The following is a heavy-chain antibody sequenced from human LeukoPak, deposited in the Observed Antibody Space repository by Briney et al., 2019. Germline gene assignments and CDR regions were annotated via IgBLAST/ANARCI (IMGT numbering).Heavy chain of an antibody. CDR3: ALLVGATLDFDN. J-gene: IGHJ4*02. CDR1: GFTLSNFA. CDR2: ITGCGALT. V-gene: IGHV3-23*01. D-gene: IGHD1-26*01. Sequence: GGSLRLSCAASGFTLSNFAMTWVRQAPGQGLEWVSSITGCGALTYYADSVKGRFTISKDNAMDTLFLQMNSLRAEDTALYYCALLVGATLDFDNWGQGTLVTVSS.